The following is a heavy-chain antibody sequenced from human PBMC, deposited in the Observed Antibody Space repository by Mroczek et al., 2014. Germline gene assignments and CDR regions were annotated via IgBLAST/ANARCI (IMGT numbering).Heavy chain of an antibody. D-gene: IGHD3-22*01. J-gene: IGHJ2*01. V-gene: IGHV4-61*02. CDR2: IYTSGST. CDR1: GGSISSGSYY. CDR3: ARVRGVTMIVVVSPIKEPDWYFDL. Sequence: VQLVESGPGLVKPSQTLSLTCTVSGGSISSGSYYWSWIRQPAGKGLEWIGRIYTSGSTNYNPSLKSRVTISVDTSKNQFSLKLSSVTAADTAVYYCARVRGVTMIVVVSPIKEPDWYFDLVGAVA.